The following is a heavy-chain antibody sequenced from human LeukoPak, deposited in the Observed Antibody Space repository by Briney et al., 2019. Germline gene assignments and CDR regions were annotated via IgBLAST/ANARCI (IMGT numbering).Heavy chain of an antibody. D-gene: IGHD3-22*01. V-gene: IGHV4-59*01. Sequence: KPSETLSLTCTVSGGSISSYYWSWIRRPPGKGLEWIGYIYYSGSTNYNPSLKSRVTISVDTSKNQFSLKLSSVTAADTAVYYCAGTYYYDSSGYYHPFDYWGQGTLVTVSS. CDR2: IYYSGST. J-gene: IGHJ4*02. CDR1: GGSISSYY. CDR3: AGTYYYDSSGYYHPFDY.